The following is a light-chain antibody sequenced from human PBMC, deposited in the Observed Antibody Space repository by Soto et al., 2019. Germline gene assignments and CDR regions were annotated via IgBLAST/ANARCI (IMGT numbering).Light chain of an antibody. CDR2: RNH. J-gene: IGLJ3*02. Sequence: QSVLTQPPSASGTPGQGVTISCSGSSSNIGSSYVYWYQQVPGTAPKVLIYRNHHRPSGVPDRFSGSKSDTSASLAISGLRAEDEADYYCAAWDDSLSGVVFGGGTKLTVL. V-gene: IGLV1-47*01. CDR3: AAWDDSLSGVV. CDR1: SSNIGSSY.